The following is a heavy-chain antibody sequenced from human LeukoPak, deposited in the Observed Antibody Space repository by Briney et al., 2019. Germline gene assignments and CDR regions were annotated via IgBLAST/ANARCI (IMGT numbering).Heavy chain of an antibody. CDR2: IYTSEST. CDR1: GDSISSGNYY. J-gene: IGHJ4*02. D-gene: IGHD3-10*01. CDR3: ARGLWFGDENPPYFDY. Sequence: PSETLSLTCTVSGDSISSGNYYWNWIRQPAGKGLEWIGRIYTSESTNYNPSLKSRVTISVDTSRNQFSLKLSSVTAADTAVYYCARGLWFGDENPPYFDYWGQGILVTVSS. V-gene: IGHV4-61*02.